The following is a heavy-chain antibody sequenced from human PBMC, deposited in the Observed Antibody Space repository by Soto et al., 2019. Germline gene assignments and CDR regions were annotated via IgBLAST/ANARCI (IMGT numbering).Heavy chain of an antibody. J-gene: IGHJ6*02. V-gene: IGHV4-39*01. D-gene: IGHD2-15*01. CDR3: ARHVFDCSGGCYYPAGNNYYGMDV. CDR2: FFYSGST. Sequence: SETLSLTCAVSGGSISSSSYYWGWIRQPPGKGMECIGSFFYSGSTYYNPSLKSRFTISVDTSRTQFSLKLTFVTATDTAVYFCARHVFDCSGGCYYPAGNNYYGMDVWGQGTTVTVSS. CDR1: GGSISSSSYY.